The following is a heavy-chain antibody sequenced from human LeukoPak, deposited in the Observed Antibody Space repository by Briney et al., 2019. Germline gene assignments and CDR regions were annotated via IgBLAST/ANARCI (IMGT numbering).Heavy chain of an antibody. J-gene: IGHJ4*02. CDR3: ARADSSGWYWVY. V-gene: IGHV3-74*01. CDR1: GFTFSGYW. Sequence: GGSLRLSCVASGFTFSGYWMHWVRQAPGKGLVWVSRINGYGSNTDYADFVQGRFTISRDNAKNTLYLQMDSLRAGDTAVYYCARADSSGWYWVYWGQGTLVTVSS. D-gene: IGHD6-19*01. CDR2: INGYGSNT.